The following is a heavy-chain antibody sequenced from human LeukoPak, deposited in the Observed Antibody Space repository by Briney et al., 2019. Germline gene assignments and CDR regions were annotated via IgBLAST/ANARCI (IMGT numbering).Heavy chain of an antibody. CDR2: IHHSGVT. CDR1: GYSISSGYY. V-gene: IGHV4-38-2*02. D-gene: IGHD3-22*01. J-gene: IGHJ4*02. Sequence: SETPSLTCTVSGYSISSGYYWSWIRQPPGKGLEWIGTIHHSGVTYYNPSLMSRITMSVDTSKNQFSLKLSSMTAAGTAVYYCARYTAGTSGYSFDYWGQGTLVTVSS. CDR3: ARYTAGTSGYSFDY.